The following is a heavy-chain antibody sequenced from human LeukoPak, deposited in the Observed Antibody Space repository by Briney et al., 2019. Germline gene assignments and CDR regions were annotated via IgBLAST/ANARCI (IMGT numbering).Heavy chain of an antibody. J-gene: IGHJ6*02. D-gene: IGHD6-13*01. V-gene: IGHV3-7*05. CDR2: IKQDGSEK. CDR1: GFTFSKYW. CDR3: ARDPYSSSWFYGMDV. Sequence: GGSLRLSCTASGFTFSKYWMSWVRQTPEKGLEWVANIKQDGSEKVYLDSVKGRFTISRDNAQTSLYLHMNSLRAADTAVSYCARDPYSSSWFYGMDVWGQGTTVTVPS.